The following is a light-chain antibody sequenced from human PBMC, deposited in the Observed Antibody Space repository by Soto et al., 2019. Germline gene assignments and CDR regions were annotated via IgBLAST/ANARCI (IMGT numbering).Light chain of an antibody. CDR3: MQALQAPLT. Sequence: DIVLTQTPLSSPVTLGQPASISCRSSQSLLHSDGYNYLDWFLQRPGQSPQVLIYLGSNRAPGVPDRFSGSGSGTDFTLKISRVEAEDVGIYYCMQALQAPLTFGGGTRVDIK. V-gene: IGKV2-28*01. CDR2: LGS. J-gene: IGKJ4*01. CDR1: QSLLHSDGYNY.